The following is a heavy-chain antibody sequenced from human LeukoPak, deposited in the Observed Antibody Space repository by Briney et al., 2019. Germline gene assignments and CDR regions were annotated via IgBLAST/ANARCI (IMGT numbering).Heavy chain of an antibody. D-gene: IGHD3-3*01. Sequence: GSLRLSCTASGFTFGDYAMSWVCQAPGKGLEWVGFIRSKAYGGTTEYAASVTCRFTISRDDYKSIAYLQMNSLKTEDTAVYYCTRARVPGVVIPVDYWVQGTLVTVPS. CDR3: TRARVPGVVIPVDY. CDR2: IRSKAYGGTT. J-gene: IGHJ4*02. V-gene: IGHV3-49*04. CDR1: GFTFGDYA.